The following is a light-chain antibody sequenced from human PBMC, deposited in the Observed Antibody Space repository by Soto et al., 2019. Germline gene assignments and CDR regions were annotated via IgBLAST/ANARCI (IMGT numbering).Light chain of an antibody. V-gene: IGKV3-15*01. CDR3: QQYNNWPPGT. J-gene: IGKJ1*01. CDR2: GAS. Sequence: EIVMTQSPATLSVSPGERATLSCRASQSVSSNLAWYQQKPGQAPRLLIYGASTRATGIPARFSGSGSGTGSTLTISSPQSEDVALYYCQQYNNWPPGTFGQGTKVEIK. CDR1: QSVSSN.